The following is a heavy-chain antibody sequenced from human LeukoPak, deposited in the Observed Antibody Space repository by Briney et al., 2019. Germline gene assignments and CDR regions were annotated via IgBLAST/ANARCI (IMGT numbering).Heavy chain of an antibody. D-gene: IGHD6-19*01. CDR3: ARLGYGGSGWFFDY. CDR1: GFTLSSYG. V-gene: IGHV3-33*01. J-gene: IGHJ4*02. Sequence: GRSLRLSCAASGFTLSSYGMHWVRQAPGKGLEWVAVLWYDGSNEYYAASVKGLFTISRDSSKNTLYLQMNSLRAEDTAVYYCARLGYGGSGWFFDYWGQGTLVTVSS. CDR2: LWYDGSNE.